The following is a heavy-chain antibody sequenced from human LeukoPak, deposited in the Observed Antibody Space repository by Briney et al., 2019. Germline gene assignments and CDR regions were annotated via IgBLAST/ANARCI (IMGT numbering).Heavy chain of an antibody. CDR3: ARDMLGHYNWFDP. Sequence: GASVKVSCKASGYTFTSYDINWVRQATGQGLEWMGWMNPNSGGTNYAQKFQGRVTMTRDTSISTAYMELSRLRSDDTAVYYCARDMLGHYNWFDPWGQGTLVTVSS. V-gene: IGHV1-2*02. CDR2: MNPNSGGT. J-gene: IGHJ5*02. CDR1: GYTFTSYD. D-gene: IGHD2-8*01.